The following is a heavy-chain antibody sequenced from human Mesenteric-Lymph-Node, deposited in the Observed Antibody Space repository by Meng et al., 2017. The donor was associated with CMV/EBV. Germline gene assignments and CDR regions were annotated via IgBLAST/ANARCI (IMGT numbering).Heavy chain of an antibody. D-gene: IGHD6-19*01. CDR3: ANKGWYRAFDI. Sequence: ESLKISCTVSGGSISSSSYYWGWIRQPPGKGLEWIGSIYYSGSTYYNPSLKSRVTISVDTSKNQFSLELSSVTAADTAVYYCANKGWYRAFDIWGQGTMVTVSS. J-gene: IGHJ3*02. V-gene: IGHV4-39*07. CDR1: GGSISSSSYY. CDR2: IYYSGST.